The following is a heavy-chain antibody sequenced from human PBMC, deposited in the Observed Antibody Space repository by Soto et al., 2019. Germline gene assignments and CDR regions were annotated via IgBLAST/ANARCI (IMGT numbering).Heavy chain of an antibody. CDR3: ARVSDSSGWPEWFDP. CDR2: IKRDGSEK. J-gene: IGHJ5*02. Sequence: EVQLVESGGGLVQPEGSLTLSCAASGFTFSTYCMSWVRQAPGKGLEWVANIKRDGSEKNYVDSVKGRFTIYRDNAKNSLYLQMNSLRAEDTAVYYCARVSDSSGWPEWFDPWGQGTLVTVSS. D-gene: IGHD6-19*01. V-gene: IGHV3-7*01. CDR1: GFTFSTYC.